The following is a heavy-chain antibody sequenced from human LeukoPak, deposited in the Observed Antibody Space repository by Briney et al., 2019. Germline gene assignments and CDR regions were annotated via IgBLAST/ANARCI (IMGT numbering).Heavy chain of an antibody. J-gene: IGHJ4*02. CDR2: ISGSGGST. D-gene: IGHD5-12*01. CDR1: GFTLSSYA. Sequence: GGSLRLSCAASGFTLSSYAMSWVRQAPGKGLEWVSAISGSGGSTYYADSVKGRFTISRDNSKNTLYLQMNSLRAEDTAVYYCAKDGREWPRSLDYWGQGTLVTVSS. V-gene: IGHV3-23*01. CDR3: AKDGREWPRSLDY.